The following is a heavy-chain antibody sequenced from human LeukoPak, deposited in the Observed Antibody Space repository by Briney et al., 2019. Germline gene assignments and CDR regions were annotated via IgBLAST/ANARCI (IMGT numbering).Heavy chain of an antibody. V-gene: IGHV3-9*01. D-gene: IGHD7-27*01. Sequence: GGSLRLSCAASGFTFDDYAMHWVRQAPGKGLEWVSGISWNSGSIGYADSVKGRFTISRDNSKDTVYLQMNSLRVEDTAVYYCAKAANWGASWFFDLWGRGTLVTVSS. CDR3: AKAANWGASWFFDL. CDR2: ISWNSGSI. J-gene: IGHJ2*01. CDR1: GFTFDDYA.